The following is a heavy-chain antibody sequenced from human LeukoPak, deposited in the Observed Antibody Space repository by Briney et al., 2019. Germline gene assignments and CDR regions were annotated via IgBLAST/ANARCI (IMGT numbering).Heavy chain of an antibody. CDR3: VKDLYYDNSGYYSGAFDY. J-gene: IGHJ4*02. CDR1: GFTFKKYA. Sequence: GGSLRLSCSASGFTFKKYAMHWVRQAPGKGLEYVSAINSNGGRTYYADSVKGRFTISRDNSKNTLFLRMSSLRVEDTAVYYCVKDLYYDNSGYYSGAFDYWGQGTLVTVSS. V-gene: IGHV3-64D*06. CDR2: INSNGGRT. D-gene: IGHD3-22*01.